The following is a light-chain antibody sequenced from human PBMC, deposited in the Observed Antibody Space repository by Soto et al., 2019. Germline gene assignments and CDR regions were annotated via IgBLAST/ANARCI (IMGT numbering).Light chain of an antibody. CDR1: SSDVGGYNH. V-gene: IGLV2-14*03. CDR3: SSYTSINTYV. J-gene: IGLJ1*01. CDR2: DVG. Sequence: QSVLTQPASVSGSPGQSIAVSCTGTSSDVGGYNHVSWYQQHPGKAPKLMIYDVGNRPSGVSDRFSGSKSGNTASLTISGLQAEDEADYYCSSYTSINTYVFGTGIKVTVL.